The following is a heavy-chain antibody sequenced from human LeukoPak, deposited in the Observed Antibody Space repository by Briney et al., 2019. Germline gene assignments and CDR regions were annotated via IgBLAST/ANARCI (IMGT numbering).Heavy chain of an antibody. J-gene: IGHJ4*02. CDR1: GGSISSYY. CDR2: IYYSGST. D-gene: IGHD3-16*01. V-gene: IGHV4-59*12. Sequence: PSETLSLTCTVSGGSISSYYWSWIRQPPGKGLEWIGYIYYSGSTNYNPSLKSRVTISVDTSKNQFSLKLSSVTAADTAVYYCARGLGLASFYFDYWGQGTLVTVSS. CDR3: ARGLGLASFYFDY.